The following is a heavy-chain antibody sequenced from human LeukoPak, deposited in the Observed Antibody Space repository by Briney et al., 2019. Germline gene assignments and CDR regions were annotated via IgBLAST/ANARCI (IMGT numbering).Heavy chain of an antibody. J-gene: IGHJ3*02. CDR2: IRYDGSNK. D-gene: IGHD2-2*01. Sequence: GGSLRLSCAASGFTFSSYGMHWVRQAPGKGLEWVASIRYDGSNKYYADSVKGRFTISRDNSKNTLYLQMNSLRAEDTAVYYCARKAIVVVPAADAFDIWGQGTMVTVSS. CDR3: ARKAIVVVPAADAFDI. V-gene: IGHV3-30*02. CDR1: GFTFSSYG.